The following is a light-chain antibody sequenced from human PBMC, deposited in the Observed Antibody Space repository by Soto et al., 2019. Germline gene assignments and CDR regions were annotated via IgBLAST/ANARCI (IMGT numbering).Light chain of an antibody. V-gene: IGLV2-14*01. CDR3: SSYSSTTTLVV. CDR2: EVT. J-gene: IGLJ2*01. Sequence: QSALTQPASVSGSPGQSITISCTGTSSDVGGYKFVSWYQHHPGKAPKLMMYEVTNRPSGVSNRFSGSKSGNTAALTISGLQAEDEADYYCSSYSSTTTLVVFGGGTKLTVL. CDR1: SSDVGGYKF.